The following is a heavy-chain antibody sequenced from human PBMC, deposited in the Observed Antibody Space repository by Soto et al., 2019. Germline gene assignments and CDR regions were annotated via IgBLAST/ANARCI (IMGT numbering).Heavy chain of an antibody. V-gene: IGHV4-34*01. Sequence: PSETLSLTCAVYGWSFSGYYWSWIRQPPGKGLEWIGEINHSGSTNYNPSLKSRVTISVDTSKNQFSLKLSSVTAADTAVYYCAGYCSSTSCHNPNYYYYMDVWGKGTTVT. CDR2: INHSGST. CDR3: AGYCSSTSCHNPNYYYYMDV. J-gene: IGHJ6*03. CDR1: GWSFSGYY. D-gene: IGHD2-2*02.